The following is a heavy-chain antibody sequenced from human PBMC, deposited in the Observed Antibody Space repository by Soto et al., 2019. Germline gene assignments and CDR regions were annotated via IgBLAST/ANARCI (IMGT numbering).Heavy chain of an antibody. Sequence: PSESLSSTWRVSSASITSDGYYWRWVLEFPGKGLEWIGHIYYSGNSYYNLSLGSRLLISVDTSKSQFSLKLSSVTAADTAVYYCARTVGSGSPDFDYWGQGILVTVSS. CDR1: SASITSDGYY. J-gene: IGHJ4*02. CDR3: ARTVGSGSPDFDY. V-gene: IGHV4-31*02. D-gene: IGHD3-10*01. CDR2: IYYSGNS.